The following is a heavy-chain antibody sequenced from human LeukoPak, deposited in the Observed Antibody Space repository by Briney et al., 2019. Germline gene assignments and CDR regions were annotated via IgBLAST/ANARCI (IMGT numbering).Heavy chain of an antibody. CDR2: ISGSGGGT. CDR1: GFTFSSYA. D-gene: IGHD2-2*01. CDR3: AKDGCSSASCFSVY. J-gene: IGHJ4*02. V-gene: IGHV3-23*01. Sequence: GGSLRLSCAASGFTFSSYAMSWVRQAPGKGLEWVSGISGSGGGTYYADSVKGRFTISRDNSKNTLYVQMNSLRAEDTAVYYCAKDGCSSASCFSVYWGQGTLVTVSS.